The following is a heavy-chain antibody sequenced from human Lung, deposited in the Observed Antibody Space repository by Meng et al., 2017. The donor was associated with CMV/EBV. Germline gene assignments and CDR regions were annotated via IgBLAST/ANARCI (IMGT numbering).Heavy chain of an antibody. J-gene: IGHJ4*02. V-gene: IGHV4-31*02. Sequence: VSGGSISSACYCWTWIRQIPGRGLQWIGYIHYSGATYYNSPLQSRVTISVDTSKNHFSLRLTSVTAADTAVYFCARVRTGGTSQVDYWGQGTLVTVSS. CDR2: IHYSGAT. CDR3: ARVRTGGTSQVDY. CDR1: GGSISSACYC. D-gene: IGHD1-14*01.